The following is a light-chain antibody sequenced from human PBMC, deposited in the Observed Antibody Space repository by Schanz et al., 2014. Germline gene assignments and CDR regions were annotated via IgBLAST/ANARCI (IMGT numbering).Light chain of an antibody. CDR1: QSVSSSY. J-gene: IGKJ4*01. CDR2: GAS. V-gene: IGKV3-20*01. CDR3: QQYGSSPPALT. Sequence: EIVMTQSPATLSVSPGERATLSCRASQSVSSSYLAWYQQKPGQAPRLLIHGASRRATGIPDRFSGSGSGTDFTLTITRLEPEDFAVYYCQQYGSSPPALTFGGGTKVEIK.